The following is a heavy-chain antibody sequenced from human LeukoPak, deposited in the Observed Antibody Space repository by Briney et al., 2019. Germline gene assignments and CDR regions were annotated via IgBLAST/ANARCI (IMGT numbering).Heavy chain of an antibody. CDR3: ARADPVGY. CDR1: GYTFTDSF. Sequence: ASVKVSCKASGYTFTDSFMHWVRQAPGQGLEWMGWINSNTGGTKFAQKFQGTVTMTRDTSISTAYIELSRLRSDDTAVYYCARADPVGYWGQGTQVTASS. V-gene: IGHV1-2*02. J-gene: IGHJ4*02. CDR2: INSNTGGT.